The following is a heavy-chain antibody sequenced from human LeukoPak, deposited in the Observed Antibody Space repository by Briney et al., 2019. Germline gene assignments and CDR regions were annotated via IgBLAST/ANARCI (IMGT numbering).Heavy chain of an antibody. D-gene: IGHD2-21*01. J-gene: IGHJ3*02. CDR1: RFTFSSYG. CDR2: IRYDGSNK. CDR3: AKGDPLTDAFDI. V-gene: IGHV3-30*02. Sequence: GGSLRLSCAASRFTFSSYGMHWVRQAPGKGLEWVAFIRYDGSNKYYADSVKGRFTISRDNSKNTLYLQMNSLRAEDTAVYYCAKGDPLTDAFDIWGQGTMVTVSS.